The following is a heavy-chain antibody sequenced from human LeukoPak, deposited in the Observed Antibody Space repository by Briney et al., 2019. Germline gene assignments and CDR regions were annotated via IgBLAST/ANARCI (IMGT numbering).Heavy chain of an antibody. D-gene: IGHD6-13*01. V-gene: IGHV4-59*12. CDR3: ASGAAGRIDY. Sequence: AETLSLTCTVSGGSISIYYWSWIRQPPGKGLEWIGYIYNSGSTYYNPSLKSRVTISVDTSKNQFSLKLSSVTAADTAVYYCASGAAGRIDYWGQGTLVTVSS. J-gene: IGHJ4*02. CDR2: IYNSGST. CDR1: GGSISIYY.